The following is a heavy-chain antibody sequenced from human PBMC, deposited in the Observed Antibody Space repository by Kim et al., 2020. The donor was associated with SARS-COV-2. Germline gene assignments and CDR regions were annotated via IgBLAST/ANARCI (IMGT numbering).Heavy chain of an antibody. V-gene: IGHV3-30*18. Sequence: GGSLRLSCAASGFTFSSYGMHWVRQAPGKGLEWVAVISYDGSNKYYADSVKGRFTISRDNSKNTLYLQMNSLRAEDTAVYYCAKVFWSGYWSYYYYGMDVWGQGTTVTVSS. CDR2: ISYDGSNK. D-gene: IGHD3-3*01. J-gene: IGHJ6*02. CDR3: AKVFWSGYWSYYYYGMDV. CDR1: GFTFSSYG.